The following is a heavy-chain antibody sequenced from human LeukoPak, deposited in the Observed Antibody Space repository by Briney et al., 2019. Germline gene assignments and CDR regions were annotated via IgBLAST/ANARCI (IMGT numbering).Heavy chain of an antibody. CDR3: AYGTTWYAG. CDR2: INPNSGGT. V-gene: IGHV1-2*02. Sequence: ASVKVSCKTSGYTFTAYYMHWVRQAPRQGLEWMGWINPNSGGTDYAQKFQGRVTMTRDTSITTAYMDLSRLTSDDTAVYYCAYGTTWYAGWGQGTLVTVSS. J-gene: IGHJ4*02. CDR1: GYTFTAYY. D-gene: IGHD6-13*01.